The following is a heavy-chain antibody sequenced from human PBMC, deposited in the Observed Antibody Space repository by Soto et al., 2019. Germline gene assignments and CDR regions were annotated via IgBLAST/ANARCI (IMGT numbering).Heavy chain of an antibody. Sequence: SETLSLTWGVAWGSISSLGYSWSWIRQPPGKGLEWIGYIYHSGSTNYNPSLKSRVTISVDKSKNQFSLKLSSVTAADTAVYYCARRCISTSCYGDYGNFDYWGQGTLVTVSS. D-gene: IGHD2-2*01. V-gene: IGHV4-30-2*01. CDR2: IYHSGST. J-gene: IGHJ4*02. CDR1: WGSISSLGYS. CDR3: ARRCISTSCYGDYGNFDY.